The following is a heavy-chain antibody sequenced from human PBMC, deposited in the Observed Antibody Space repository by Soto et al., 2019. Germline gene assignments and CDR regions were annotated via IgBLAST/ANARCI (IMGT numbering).Heavy chain of an antibody. CDR3: AREPLAGTVAPNWCDP. CDR2: ISSSSSTI. Sequence: EVQLVESGGGLVQPGGSLRLSCAASGFTFSSYSMNWVRQAPGKGLEWVSYISSSSSTIYYADSVKGRFTISRDNAKNSLYLQMNSLRDEDTAVYYCAREPLAGTVAPNWCDPWGQGTLVTVSS. CDR1: GFTFSSYS. D-gene: IGHD4-17*01. J-gene: IGHJ5*02. V-gene: IGHV3-48*02.